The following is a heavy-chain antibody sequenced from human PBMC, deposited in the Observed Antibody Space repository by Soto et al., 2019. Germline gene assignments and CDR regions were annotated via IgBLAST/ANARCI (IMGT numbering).Heavy chain of an antibody. CDR3: ARDPIYDFWSGYYYSSYGMDV. D-gene: IGHD3-3*01. V-gene: IGHV3-48*02. Sequence: GGSLRLSCAASGFTFSSDSMNWVRQAPGKGLEWVSYISSSSSTIYYADSVKGRFTISRDNAKNSLYLQMNSLRDEDTAVYYCARDPIYDFWSGYYYSSYGMDVWGQGTTVTVSS. J-gene: IGHJ6*02. CDR1: GFTFSSDS. CDR2: ISSSSSTI.